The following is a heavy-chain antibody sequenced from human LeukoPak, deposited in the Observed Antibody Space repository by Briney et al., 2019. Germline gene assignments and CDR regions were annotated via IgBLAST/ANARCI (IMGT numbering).Heavy chain of an antibody. V-gene: IGHV1-18*01. CDR1: GYSFAGYG. D-gene: IGHD6-13*01. CDR3: ARVGAAPGHFDY. CDR2: ISTYSGNT. Sequence: EASVKVPCKASGYSFAGYGISWVRQAPGQGLEWIGWISTYSGNTNYAHNLQGRITVTTETSTSTAYMELRSLRSDDTAVYYCARVGAAPGHFDYWGQGTQLTVS. J-gene: IGHJ4*02.